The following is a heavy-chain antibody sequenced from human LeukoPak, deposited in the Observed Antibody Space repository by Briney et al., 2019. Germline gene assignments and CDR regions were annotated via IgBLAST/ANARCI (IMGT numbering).Heavy chain of an antibody. Sequence: GGSLRLSCAASGVTLSDHHMDWVRQAPGKGLEWVGRTRDKARGYTAEYAASVKGRFTISRDDSKTLVYLQMNSLRTEDTAVYFCARDGAEGDNSAFDMWGQGTVVTVSS. CDR3: ARDGAEGDNSAFDM. D-gene: IGHD3-22*01. V-gene: IGHV3-72*01. CDR1: GVTLSDHH. CDR2: TRDKARGYTA. J-gene: IGHJ3*02.